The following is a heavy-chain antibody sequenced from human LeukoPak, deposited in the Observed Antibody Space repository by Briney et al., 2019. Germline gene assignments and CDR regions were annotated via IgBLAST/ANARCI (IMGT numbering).Heavy chain of an antibody. Sequence: PGGCPRLSCAAPGFSFEVYVTHSVRQAPRTGLGWVSGISWNRGSIGYAESVKGRVTISREKAKNSLYLQMNRLRAEGTALYYCANGIAAAGPDYWGQGTLVTVSS. J-gene: IGHJ4*02. CDR3: ANGIAAAGPDY. V-gene: IGHV3-9*01. CDR1: GFSFEVYV. CDR2: ISWNRGSI. D-gene: IGHD6-13*01.